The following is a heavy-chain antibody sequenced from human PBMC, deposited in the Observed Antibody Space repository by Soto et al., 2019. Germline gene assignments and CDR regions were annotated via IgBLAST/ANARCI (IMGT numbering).Heavy chain of an antibody. J-gene: IGHJ3*02. Sequence: PGGSLRLSCTASVFTFGDYSMSLVRQAPGKGLEWVGFIRSKAYGGTTEYAASVKGRFTISRDDSRSIAYLQMNSLKTEDTAVYYCTREKRITIFGVVIIDAFDIWGQGKMVTVSS. D-gene: IGHD3-3*01. CDR1: VFTFGDYS. V-gene: IGHV3-49*04. CDR3: TREKRITIFGVVIIDAFDI. CDR2: IRSKAYGGTT.